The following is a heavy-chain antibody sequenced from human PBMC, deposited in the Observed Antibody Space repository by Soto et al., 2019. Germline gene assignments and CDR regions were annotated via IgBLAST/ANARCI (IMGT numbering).Heavy chain of an antibody. J-gene: IGHJ2*01. CDR3: ARKVLGSTSRPDWWYFDL. CDR1: GFTFINYA. D-gene: IGHD2-2*01. CDR2: ISGGGDRT. Sequence: EVQLLESGGGLVQPGGSLRLSCVGSGFTFINYAMNWFRQTPGKGLEWVSTISGGGDRTFDADTVKGRFTISRDNSKNTVNLQMNSLRAADTAVYYCARKVLGSTSRPDWWYFDLWGRGTLVTVSS. V-gene: IGHV3-23*01.